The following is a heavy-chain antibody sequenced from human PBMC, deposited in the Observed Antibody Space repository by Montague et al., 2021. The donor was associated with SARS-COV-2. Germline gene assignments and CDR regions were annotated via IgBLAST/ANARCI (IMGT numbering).Heavy chain of an antibody. Sequence: SKTLSLTCTVSGGSISSYYWSWIRQPPGKGLEWIGYIYYGGSTNYSPSFKGRVIMSVDTSNNQFSLRLTSVTAADTAVYYCARLRRPDGYSYWFGPWGQGTLVTVSS. CDR2: IYYGGST. V-gene: IGHV4-59*08. J-gene: IGHJ5*02. CDR1: GGSISSYY. CDR3: ARLRRPDGYSYWFGP. D-gene: IGHD5-24*01.